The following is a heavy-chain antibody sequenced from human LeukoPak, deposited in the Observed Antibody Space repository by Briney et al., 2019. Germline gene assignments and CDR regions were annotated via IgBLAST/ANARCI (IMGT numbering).Heavy chain of an antibody. D-gene: IGHD3-10*01. CDR2: IKQDGSEK. J-gene: IGHJ4*02. CDR1: GFTFSSYW. Sequence: GGSLRLSCAASGFTFSSYWMSWVRQAPGKGLEWVANIKQDGSEKYYVDSVKGRFTISRDNAKNSLYLQMNSLRAEDTAVYYCARPYPHYYYGSGSQGEYYFDYWGQGTLVTVSS. CDR3: ARPYPHYYYGSGSQGEYYFDY. V-gene: IGHV3-7*01.